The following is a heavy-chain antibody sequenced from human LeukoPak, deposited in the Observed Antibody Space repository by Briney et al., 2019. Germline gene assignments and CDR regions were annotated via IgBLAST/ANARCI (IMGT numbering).Heavy chain of an antibody. CDR2: ISYDGSNK. CDR1: GFTFSSYG. D-gene: IGHD3-10*01. CDR3: AKDLRAVRGVTRPNYGMDV. V-gene: IGHV3-30*18. J-gene: IGHJ6*02. Sequence: GGSLRLSCAASGFTFSSYGMHWVRQAPGKGLEWVAVISYDGSNKYYADSVKGRFTISRDNSKNTLYLQMNSLRDEDTAVYYCAKDLRAVRGVTRPNYGMDVWGQGTTVTVSS.